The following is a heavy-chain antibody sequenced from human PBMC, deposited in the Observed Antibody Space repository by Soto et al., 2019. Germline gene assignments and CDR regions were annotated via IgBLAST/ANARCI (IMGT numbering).Heavy chain of an antibody. Sequence: GGSLRLSCAASGFTFSSYGIHWVRQAPGKGLEWVAVIWYDGSNKYYADSVKGRFTISRDNSKNTLYLQMNSLRAEDTAVYYCARDLSITIFGEGYFDWLSIDYWGQGTLVTVSS. CDR3: ARDLSITIFGEGYFDWLSIDY. J-gene: IGHJ4*02. CDR2: IWYDGSNK. CDR1: GFTFSSYG. V-gene: IGHV3-33*01. D-gene: IGHD3-9*01.